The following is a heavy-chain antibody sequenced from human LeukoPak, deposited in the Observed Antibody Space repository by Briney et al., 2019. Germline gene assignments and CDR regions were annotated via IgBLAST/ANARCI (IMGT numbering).Heavy chain of an antibody. Sequence: PSETLSLTSTVSLVSISSYFWSCIRQSPGKGLEWMGYIYYSGSTNFNPSLKSRVTISVDTSKNQFSLKLSSVTAAATAVYYCARASSGWYNWFDPWGQGTLVTVSS. CDR1: LVSISSYF. V-gene: IGHV4-59*01. CDR3: ARASSGWYNWFDP. CDR2: IYYSGST. D-gene: IGHD6-19*01. J-gene: IGHJ5*02.